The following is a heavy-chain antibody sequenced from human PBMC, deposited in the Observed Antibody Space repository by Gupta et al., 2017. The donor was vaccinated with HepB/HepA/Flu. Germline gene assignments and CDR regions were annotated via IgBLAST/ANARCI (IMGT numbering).Heavy chain of an antibody. CDR3: ARLTYYYDSSGYSLGAFDI. CDR1: GGSMSSRSHY. J-gene: IGHJ3*02. D-gene: IGHD3-22*01. V-gene: IGHV4-39*01. Sequence: QLQLQESGPGLVKPSETLSLTCTVSGGSMSSRSHYWGWIRQPPGKGLEWIGTIYYSGNTYYKTSLKRRVTISVDTSNNQFSLKLSSVTATDTAVYYCARLTYYYDSSGYSLGAFDIWGQGTMVTVS. CDR2: IYYSGNT.